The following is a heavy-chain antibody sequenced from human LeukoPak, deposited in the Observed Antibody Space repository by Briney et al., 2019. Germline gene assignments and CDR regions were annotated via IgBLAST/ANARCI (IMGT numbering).Heavy chain of an antibody. J-gene: IGHJ4*02. CDR2: IWYDGSNK. CDR3: TTRIGSIVVVTAMHDY. Sequence: PGGSLRLSCAASGFTFSSYGMHWVRQAPGKGLEWVAVIWYDGSNKYYADSVKGRFTISRDNSKNTLYLQMNSLKTEDTAVYYCTTRIGSIVVVTAMHDYWGQGTLVTVSS. CDR1: GFTFSSYG. D-gene: IGHD2-21*02. V-gene: IGHV3-33*01.